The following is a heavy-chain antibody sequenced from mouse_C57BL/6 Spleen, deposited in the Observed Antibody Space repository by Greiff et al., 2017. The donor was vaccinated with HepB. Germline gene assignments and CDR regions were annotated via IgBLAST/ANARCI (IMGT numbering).Heavy chain of an antibody. CDR1: GFNIKDDY. D-gene: IGHD2-5*01. Sequence: VQLQQSGAELVRPGASVKLSCTASGFNIKDDYMHWVKQRPEQGLEWIGWIDPENGDTEYASKFQGKATITADTSSNTAYLQLSSLTSEDTAVYYCTPAYYSTDYYAMDYWGQGTSVTVSS. V-gene: IGHV14-4*01. J-gene: IGHJ4*01. CDR3: TPAYYSTDYYAMDY. CDR2: IDPENGDT.